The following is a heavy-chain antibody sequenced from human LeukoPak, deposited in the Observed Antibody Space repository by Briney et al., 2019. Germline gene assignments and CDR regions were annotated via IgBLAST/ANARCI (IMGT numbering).Heavy chain of an antibody. V-gene: IGHV4-4*07. CDR2: IYTSGST. CDR3: AREGAYYDFWSGYYTLRKCDY. D-gene: IGHD3-3*01. CDR1: GGSISSYY. Sequence: PSETLSLTCTVSGGSISSYYWSWIRQPAGKGLEWIGRIYTSGSTNYNPSLKSRVTMSVDTSKNQFSLKLSSVTAADTAVYYCAREGAYYDFWSGYYTLRKCDYWGQGTLVTVSS. J-gene: IGHJ4*02.